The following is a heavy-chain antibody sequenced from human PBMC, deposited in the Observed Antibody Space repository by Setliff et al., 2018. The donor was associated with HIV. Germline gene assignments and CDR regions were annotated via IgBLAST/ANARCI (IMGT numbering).Heavy chain of an antibody. CDR1: GFTVSTYY. D-gene: IGHD6-13*01. CDR2: IYSGGST. V-gene: IGHV3-66*01. CDR3: AGSMGYFVKAD. J-gene: IGHJ4*02. Sequence: PGGSLRFSCAASGFTVSTYYMSWVRQAPGKGLEWVSTIYSGGSTYHADSVKGRFTLSRDTSKNTLFLQMNSLRGEDTAIYYCAGSMGYFVKADWGQGILVTVSS.